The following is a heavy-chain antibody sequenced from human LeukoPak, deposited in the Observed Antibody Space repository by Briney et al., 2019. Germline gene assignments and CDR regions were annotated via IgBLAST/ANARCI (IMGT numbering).Heavy chain of an antibody. CDR1: GFTFSSYG. J-gene: IGHJ6*03. Sequence: GGSLRLSCAASGFTFSSYGMHWVRQAPGKGLEWVAVMWYGGSNKYYADSVKGRFTISRDNSKNTLYLQMNSLRAEDTAVYYCARDPHDFWSGYYYYYYYYMDVWGKGTTVTVSS. D-gene: IGHD3-3*01. CDR2: MWYGGSNK. CDR3: ARDPHDFWSGYYYYYYYYMDV. V-gene: IGHV3-33*01.